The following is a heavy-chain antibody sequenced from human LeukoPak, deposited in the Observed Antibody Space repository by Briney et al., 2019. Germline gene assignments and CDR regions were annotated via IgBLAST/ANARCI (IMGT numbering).Heavy chain of an antibody. Sequence: PGRSLRLSCAASGFTFDDYAMHWVRQAPGKGLEWVSGISWNSGSIGYADSVKGRFTISRDNAKNSLYLQMNSLRAEDTALYYCAKDRRGSYSLGAFDIWGQGTTVTVSS. CDR1: GFTFDDYA. CDR3: AKDRRGSYSLGAFDI. J-gene: IGHJ3*02. CDR2: ISWNSGSI. V-gene: IGHV3-9*01. D-gene: IGHD1-26*01.